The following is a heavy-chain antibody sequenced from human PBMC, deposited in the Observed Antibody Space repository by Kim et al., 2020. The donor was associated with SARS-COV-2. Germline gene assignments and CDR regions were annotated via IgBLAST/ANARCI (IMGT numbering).Heavy chain of an antibody. V-gene: IGHV4-59*01. CDR2: IYYSGST. J-gene: IGHJ4*02. D-gene: IGHD5-12*01. CDR3: ARARTERGYSGYDYLDY. Sequence: SETLSLTCTVSGGSISSYYWSWIRQPPGKGLEWIGYIYYSGSTNYNPSLKSRVTISVDTSKNQFSLKLSSVTAADTAVYYCARARTERGYSGYDYLDYWGQGTLVTVSS. CDR1: GGSISSYY.